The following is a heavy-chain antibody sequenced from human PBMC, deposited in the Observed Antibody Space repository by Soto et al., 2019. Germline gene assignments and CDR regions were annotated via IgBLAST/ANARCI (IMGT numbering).Heavy chain of an antibody. CDR1: DFIFLYYA. CDR2: ISRGGAYT. Sequence: GALRLSCVASDFIFLYYAMTWVRQAPWKGLEWVSTISRGGAYTHYADSVEGRFTISRDNSKNILYLEMRGLRGEDTAFYYCTKDPSTGYADHWGQGTLVTVSS. D-gene: IGHD3-9*01. CDR3: TKDPSTGYADH. J-gene: IGHJ1*01. V-gene: IGHV3-23*01.